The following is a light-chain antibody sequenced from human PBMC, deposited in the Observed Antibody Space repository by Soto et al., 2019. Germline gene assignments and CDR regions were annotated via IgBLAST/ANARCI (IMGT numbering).Light chain of an antibody. J-gene: IGKJ1*01. CDR2: TAS. CDR1: EGVASNY. Sequence: EIVLTKSPGSLSLSLGDGATLFCRASEGVASNYLAWYQQKPGRAPRLLIYTASTRATDIPDRFSGSGSGTDFTLTISRLEPEDVAVYYCQQDGSSPWAFGQGTKVDIK. V-gene: IGKV3-20*01. CDR3: QQDGSSPWA.